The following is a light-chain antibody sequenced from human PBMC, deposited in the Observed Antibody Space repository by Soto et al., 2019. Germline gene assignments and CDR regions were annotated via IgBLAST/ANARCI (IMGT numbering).Light chain of an antibody. CDR2: TAS. Sequence: DVQMTQSPSSLSASVGDRVTITCRASQSIRSYLNWYQQKPGKAPKLLIYTASNLQSGVPSRFSGSGSGTDFTLTISSLQPEDFATYYCQQSYSTPTFGGGTKVEIK. V-gene: IGKV1-39*01. CDR1: QSIRSY. CDR3: QQSYSTPT. J-gene: IGKJ4*01.